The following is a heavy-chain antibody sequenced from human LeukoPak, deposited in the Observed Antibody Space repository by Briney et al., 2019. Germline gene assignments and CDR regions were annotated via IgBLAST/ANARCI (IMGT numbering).Heavy chain of an antibody. Sequence: GGSLRFSCAASGFTFSDYYMSWIRQAPGKGLEWVSHISGTGDTIYYADSVKGRFTISRDNAKNSLYLQMNSLRVEDTAIYFCTRSVGSYYYWGQGSLVTVSS. D-gene: IGHD3-10*01. CDR3: TRSVGSYYY. CDR2: ISGTGDTI. J-gene: IGHJ4*02. V-gene: IGHV3-11*01. CDR1: GFTFSDYY.